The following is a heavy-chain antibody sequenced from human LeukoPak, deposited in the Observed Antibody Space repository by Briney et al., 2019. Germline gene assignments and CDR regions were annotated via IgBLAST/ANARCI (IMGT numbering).Heavy chain of an antibody. CDR3: AGLGSGYCSSTSCYRGWFDP. Sequence: GASLKISCKGSGYPFTSYWIGWVRQMPGKGLEWMGIIYPGDSDTRYSPSFQGQVTISADKSISTAYLQWSSLKASDTAMYYCAGLGSGYCSSTSCYRGWFDPWGQGTLVIVSS. V-gene: IGHV5-51*01. CDR2: IYPGDSDT. D-gene: IGHD2-2*03. J-gene: IGHJ5*02. CDR1: GYPFTSYW.